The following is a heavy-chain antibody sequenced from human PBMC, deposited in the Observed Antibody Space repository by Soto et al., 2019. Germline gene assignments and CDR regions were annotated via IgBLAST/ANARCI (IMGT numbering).Heavy chain of an antibody. Sequence: PGGSLRLSCAASGFTFSSYGMSWVRQAPGKGLEWVSSISGSGGTTYHADSVKGRFTISRDNSKNTLYLQMNSLRADDTAVYYCAKPSTSTTVTTCFDYWGQGALVTVSS. CDR3: AKPSTSTTVTTCFDY. CDR2: ISGSGGTT. J-gene: IGHJ4*02. CDR1: GFTFSSYG. V-gene: IGHV3-23*01. D-gene: IGHD4-17*01.